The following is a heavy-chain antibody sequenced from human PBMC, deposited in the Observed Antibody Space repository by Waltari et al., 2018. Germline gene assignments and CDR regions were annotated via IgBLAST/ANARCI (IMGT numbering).Heavy chain of an antibody. V-gene: IGHV3-7*01. J-gene: IGHJ4*02. Sequence: EVQLVESGGGLVQPGGSLRLSCAASGFTFSSYWMSWVRQAPGKGLEWVANIKQDGSEKYYVDSVKGRFTISRDNAKNSLSLQMNSLRAEDTAVYYCAREGGTLEIDYWGQGTLVTVSS. CDR1: GFTFSSYW. D-gene: IGHD3-16*01. CDR2: IKQDGSEK. CDR3: AREGGTLEIDY.